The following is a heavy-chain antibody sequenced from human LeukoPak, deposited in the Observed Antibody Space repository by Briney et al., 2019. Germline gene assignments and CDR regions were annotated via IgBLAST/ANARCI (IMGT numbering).Heavy chain of an antibody. V-gene: IGHV4-39*01. D-gene: IGHD3-9*01. J-gene: IGHJ6*03. CDR3: ASVLTGLYYYYYYMDV. Sequence: PSETLSLTCTVSGGSISSSSCYWGWIRQPPGKGLEWIGSIYYSGSTYYNPSLKSRVTISVDTSKNQFSLKLSSVTAADTAVYYCASVLTGLYYYYYYMDVWGKGTTVTISS. CDR2: IYYSGST. CDR1: GGSISSSSCY.